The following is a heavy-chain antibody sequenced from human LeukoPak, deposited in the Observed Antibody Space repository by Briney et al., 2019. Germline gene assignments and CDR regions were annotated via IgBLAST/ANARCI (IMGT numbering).Heavy chain of an antibody. CDR2: IYYTGST. CDR1: GGSISSLY. D-gene: IGHD6-6*01. V-gene: IGHV4-59*08. J-gene: IGHJ4*02. CDR3: ARHRAYSSSSPFDY. Sequence: PSETLSLTCSVSGGSISSLYWSWIRQPPGKGLEWIGYIYYTGSTNYNPSLKSRVTIFVDTSKNQFSLRLSSVTAADTAMYYCARHRAYSSSSPFDYWGQGTLVTVSS.